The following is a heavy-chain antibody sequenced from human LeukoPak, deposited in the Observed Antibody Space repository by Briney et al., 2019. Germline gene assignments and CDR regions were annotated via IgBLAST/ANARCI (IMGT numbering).Heavy chain of an antibody. CDR2: IYTSEST. V-gene: IGHV4-61*02. Sequence: SETLSLTCSVSGGSISSSNYYWSWIRQPAGKGLEWIGRIYTSESTNYNPSLKSRVTISVDTSRNQFSLKLSSVTAADTAVYYCARVRRVFKRNLGRSTEYYDNYYMDVWGKGTTVTVSS. J-gene: IGHJ6*03. D-gene: IGHD1-14*01. CDR1: GGSISSSNYY. CDR3: ARVRRVFKRNLGRSTEYYDNYYMDV.